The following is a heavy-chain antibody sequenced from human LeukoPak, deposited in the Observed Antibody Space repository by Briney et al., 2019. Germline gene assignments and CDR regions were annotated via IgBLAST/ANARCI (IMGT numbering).Heavy chain of an antibody. CDR2: IWYDGGNK. J-gene: IGHJ4*02. CDR3: AKERLHKYYYDSSGSYYFDY. V-gene: IGHV3-30*02. Sequence: GGYLRLSCAASGFIFSAYGMHWVRQAPGKGLEWVAVIWYDGGNKYYADSVKGRFTISRDNSKNTLYLQMNSLRAEDTAVYYCAKERLHKYYYDSSGSYYFDYWGQGTLVTVSS. CDR1: GFIFSAYG. D-gene: IGHD3-22*01.